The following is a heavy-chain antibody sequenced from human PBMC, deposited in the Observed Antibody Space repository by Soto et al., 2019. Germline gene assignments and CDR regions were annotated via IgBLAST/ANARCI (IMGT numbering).Heavy chain of an antibody. CDR3: AKPRSGSYRLDYYGMDV. CDR2: IYPGDSDA. Sequence: GESLKISCKASGYSFTSYWIAWVRQMPGKGLEWMGIIYPGDSDARYSPSFQGQVTMSADKSVSTAYLQWSSLKASDTAMYYCAKPRSGSYRLDYYGMDVWGQGTTVTVSS. CDR1: GYSFTSYW. J-gene: IGHJ6*02. V-gene: IGHV5-51*01. D-gene: IGHD3-10*01.